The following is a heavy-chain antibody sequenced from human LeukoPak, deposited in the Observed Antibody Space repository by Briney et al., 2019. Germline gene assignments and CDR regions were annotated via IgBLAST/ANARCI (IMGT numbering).Heavy chain of an antibody. CDR3: ARERYYYDSSGYSYYYYYYYMDV. V-gene: IGHV4-39*07. D-gene: IGHD3-22*01. CDR1: GGSISSSSYY. Sequence: KPSETLSLTCTVSGGSISSSSYYWGWIRQPPGKGLEWIGSIYYSGSTYYNPSLKSRVTISVDTSKNQFSLKLSSVTAADTAVYYCARERYYYDSSGYSYYYYYYYMDVWGKGTTVTISS. CDR2: IYYSGST. J-gene: IGHJ6*03.